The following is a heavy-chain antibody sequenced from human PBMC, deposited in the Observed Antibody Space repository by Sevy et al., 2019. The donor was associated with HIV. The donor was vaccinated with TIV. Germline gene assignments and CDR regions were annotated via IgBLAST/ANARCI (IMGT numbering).Heavy chain of an antibody. V-gene: IGHV5-51*01. CDR2: IYPGDSDT. CDR3: ARHTVTSSGLYNWFDP. J-gene: IGHJ5*02. CDR1: GYSFTSYW. D-gene: IGHD3-22*01. Sequence: GESLKISCKGSGYSFTSYWIGWVRQMPGKGLEWMGIIYPGDSDTRYSPSFQGQVTISAAKSISTAYLQWSSLKASDTAMYYCARHTVTSSGLYNWFDPWGQGTLVTVSS.